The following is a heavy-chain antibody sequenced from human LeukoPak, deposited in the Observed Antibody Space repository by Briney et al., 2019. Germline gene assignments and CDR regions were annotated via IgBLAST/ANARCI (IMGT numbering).Heavy chain of an antibody. J-gene: IGHJ5*02. Sequence: PGGSLRLSCAASGFTFSSYAMHWVRQAPGKGLEWVAVISYDGSNKYYADSVRGRFTISRDNAKNSLYLQMNSLRAEDTAVYYCAREYTGAAGTGWFDPWGQGTLVIVSS. CDR1: GFTFSSYA. CDR2: ISYDGSNK. CDR3: AREYTGAAGTGWFDP. D-gene: IGHD6-13*01. V-gene: IGHV3-30*04.